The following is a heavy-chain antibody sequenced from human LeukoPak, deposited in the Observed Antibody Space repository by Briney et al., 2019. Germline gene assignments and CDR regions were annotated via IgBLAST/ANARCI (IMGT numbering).Heavy chain of an antibody. CDR1: GFTFSDYY. D-gene: IGHD2-15*01. Sequence: GGSLRLSCAASGFTFSDYYMSWIRQAPGKGLEWVSYISSSGSTIYYADSVKGRFTISRDNAKNSLYLQMNSLRAEDTAVYYCVEDVVVIVAAKPGIWGQGTLVAVSS. CDR2: ISSSGSTI. CDR3: VEDVVVIVAAKPGI. V-gene: IGHV3-11*01. J-gene: IGHJ1*01.